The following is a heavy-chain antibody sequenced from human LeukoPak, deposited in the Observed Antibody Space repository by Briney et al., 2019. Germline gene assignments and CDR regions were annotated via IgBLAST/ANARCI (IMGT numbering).Heavy chain of an antibody. CDR3: PKAPSELWFGEFSHFDY. CDR1: GFTFSSYA. CDR2: ISGSGGST. J-gene: IGHJ4*02. Sequence: PGGSLRLSCAASGFTFSSYAMSRVRQAPGKGLEWVSAISGSGGSTYYADSVKGRITIPRDNSKNTLYLQMNSPRAEDTAVYYCPKAPSELWFGEFSHFDYWGQGTLVTVSS. V-gene: IGHV3-23*01. D-gene: IGHD3-10*01.